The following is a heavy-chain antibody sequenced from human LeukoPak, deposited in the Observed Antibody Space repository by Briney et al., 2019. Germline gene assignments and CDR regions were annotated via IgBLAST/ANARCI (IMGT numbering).Heavy chain of an antibody. Sequence: GGSLRLSCAASGFTFDDNAMHWVRQAPGKGLEWVSGISWNSGTIGYADSVKGRFTISRDNAKNSLYLQMNSLRAEDMALYYCAKGSSGWYAPHYMDVWGKGTTVTVSS. V-gene: IGHV3-9*03. CDR2: ISWNSGTI. CDR1: GFTFDDNA. D-gene: IGHD6-19*01. CDR3: AKGSSGWYAPHYMDV. J-gene: IGHJ6*03.